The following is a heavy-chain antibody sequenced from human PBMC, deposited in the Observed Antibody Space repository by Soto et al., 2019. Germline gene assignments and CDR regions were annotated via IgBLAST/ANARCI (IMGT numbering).Heavy chain of an antibody. Sequence: QVQLVESGGGVVQPGRSLRLSCAASGFTFSYYAVHWVRQTPGKGLEWVAVISFDGSSKYYADYVKGRFTISRDNSKNTAYLQMNSLRTEDTAVYYCAKGHSSGLYYFGWWGQGTLVSVSS. J-gene: IGHJ4*02. CDR2: ISFDGSSK. CDR1: GFTFSYYA. CDR3: AKGHSSGLYYFGW. D-gene: IGHD6-19*01. V-gene: IGHV3-30*18.